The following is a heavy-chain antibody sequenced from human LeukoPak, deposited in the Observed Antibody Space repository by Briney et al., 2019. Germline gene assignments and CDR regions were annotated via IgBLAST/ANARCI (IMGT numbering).Heavy chain of an antibody. Sequence: GASVKVSCKASGYTFTSYDINWVRQATGQGLEWMGWMNPNSGNTGYAQKFQGRVTMTRNTSISTAYMELSSLRSEDMAVYYCARGRITIFGVADNWFDPWGQGTLVTVSS. CDR3: ARGRITIFGVADNWFDP. CDR2: MNPNSGNT. CDR1: GYTFTSYD. D-gene: IGHD3-3*01. V-gene: IGHV1-8*01. J-gene: IGHJ5*02.